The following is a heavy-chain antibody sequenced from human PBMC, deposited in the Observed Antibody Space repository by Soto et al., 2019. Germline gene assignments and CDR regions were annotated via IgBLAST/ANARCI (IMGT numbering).Heavy chain of an antibody. D-gene: IGHD3-9*01. Sequence: SVKISCKASGGTFSIYAISWVRQAPGQGLEWMGGIIPIFGTANYAQKFQGRVTITADESTSTAYMELSSLRSEDTAVYYCARDLRPYYDILTGSPGGNNWFDPWGQGTLVTVSS. CDR1: GGTFSIYA. CDR2: IIPIFGTA. V-gene: IGHV1-69*13. J-gene: IGHJ5*02. CDR3: ARDLRPYYDILTGSPGGNNWFDP.